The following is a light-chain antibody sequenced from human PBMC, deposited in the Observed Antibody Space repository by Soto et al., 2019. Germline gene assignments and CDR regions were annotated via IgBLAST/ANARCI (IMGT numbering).Light chain of an antibody. CDR2: DVS. Sequence: QSALTQPASVSGSPGQSITISCTGTSSDVGGYNYVSWYQQHPGKAPKLMIYDVSNRPSGVSNRFSGSKSGNTASLTISGLQAEDEDDYYCSSYTSSSTVVFGGGTQLT. CDR3: SSYTSSSTVV. CDR1: SSDVGGYNY. V-gene: IGLV2-14*01. J-gene: IGLJ2*01.